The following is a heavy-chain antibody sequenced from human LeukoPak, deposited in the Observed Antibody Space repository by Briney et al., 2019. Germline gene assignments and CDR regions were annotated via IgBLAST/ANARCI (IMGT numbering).Heavy chain of an antibody. Sequence: ASVKVSFKATGYTFTVYYMHWVRQDPGQGLEWMGWINPNSGGTNYAQKFQGRVTMTRDTSISTAYMELSRLRSDDTAVYYCARLASTLIVVVSSEDYWGQGTLVTVSS. CDR2: INPNSGGT. J-gene: IGHJ4*02. D-gene: IGHD3-22*01. CDR1: GYTFTVYY. V-gene: IGHV1-2*02. CDR3: ARLASTLIVVVSSEDY.